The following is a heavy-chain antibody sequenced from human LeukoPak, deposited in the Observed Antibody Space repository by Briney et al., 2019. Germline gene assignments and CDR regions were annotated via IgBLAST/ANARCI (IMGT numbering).Heavy chain of an antibody. CDR3: ARAVWDSSSWYFNLGYYFDY. V-gene: IGHV3-23*01. J-gene: IGHJ4*02. Sequence: AGGTLRLSCAASGFTFSNYGISWVRQAPGKGLEWVSAISASGGTTYYADSVKGHFTISRDNSKNTLYLQMNSLRAEDTAVYYCARAVWDSSSWYFNLGYYFDYWGQGTLVTVSS. CDR1: GFTFSNYG. D-gene: IGHD6-13*01. CDR2: ISASGGTT.